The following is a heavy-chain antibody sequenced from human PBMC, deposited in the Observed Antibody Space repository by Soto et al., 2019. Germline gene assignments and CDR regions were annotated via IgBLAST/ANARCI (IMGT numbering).Heavy chain of an antibody. J-gene: IGHJ4*02. Sequence: ESGGGLVQPGGSPRLSCAASGFSFSDYYINWVRQAPGKGLEWVGRTRNKASSYTTDYAAFVKGRFTISRDDSKNLIYLQMNSLKTEDTAVYYCAREGSSSGPDYEYWGQGTLVTVSS. CDR3: AREGSSSGPDYEY. V-gene: IGHV3-72*01. CDR1: GFSFSDYY. CDR2: TRNKASSYTT. D-gene: IGHD3-22*01.